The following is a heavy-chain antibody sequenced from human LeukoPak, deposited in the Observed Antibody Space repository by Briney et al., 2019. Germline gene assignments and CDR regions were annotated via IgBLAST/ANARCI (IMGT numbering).Heavy chain of an antibody. V-gene: IGHV3-13*01. CDR3: ARVRYYDFWSGYYTGYYFDY. D-gene: IGHD3-3*01. CDR2: IGTAGDT. Sequence: GGSLRLSCAASGFTFSSYDMHWVRQATGKGLEWVSAIGTAGDTYYPGSVKGRFTISRENAKNSLYLQMNSLRAEDTAVHYCARVRYYDFWSGYYTGYYFDYWGQGTLVTVSS. CDR1: GFTFSSYD. J-gene: IGHJ4*02.